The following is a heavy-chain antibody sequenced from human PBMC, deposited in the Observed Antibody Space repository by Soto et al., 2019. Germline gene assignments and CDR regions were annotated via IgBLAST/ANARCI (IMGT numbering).Heavy chain of an antibody. J-gene: IGHJ4*02. V-gene: IGHV3-30-3*01. CDR1: GFTFSRYA. CDR2: ISYDGSNK. Sequence: GGSLRLSCAASGFTFSRYAMHWVRQAPGKGLEWVAVISYDGSNKYYADSVKGRFTISRDNSNNTLFLQMNSLRADDTAVYYCAKTPGVTVVYTAFDHWGRGITVTVSS. CDR3: AKTPGVTVVYTAFDH. D-gene: IGHD2-21*02.